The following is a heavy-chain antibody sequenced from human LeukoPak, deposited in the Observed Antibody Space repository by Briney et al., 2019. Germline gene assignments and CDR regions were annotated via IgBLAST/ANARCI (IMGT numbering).Heavy chain of an antibody. J-gene: IGHJ4*02. Sequence: PGGSLRLSCAASGFIFSSYGMHWVRQAPGKGLEWVAVISYDGSNKYYADSVKGRFTISRDNSKNTLYLQMNSRRAEDTAVYYCAKAPPVYYGSGSYHSWGQGTLVTVSS. D-gene: IGHD3-10*01. CDR3: AKAPPVYYGSGSYHS. CDR1: GFIFSSYG. V-gene: IGHV3-30*18. CDR2: ISYDGSNK.